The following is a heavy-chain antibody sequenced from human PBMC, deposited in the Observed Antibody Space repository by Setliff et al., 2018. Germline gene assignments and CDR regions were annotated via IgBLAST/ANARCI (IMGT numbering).Heavy chain of an antibody. CDR3: ATSGFCSAGSCYSFDD. J-gene: IGHJ4*02. D-gene: IGHD6-19*01. CDR1: DGSLSTYY. CDR2: ISPGGST. V-gene: IGHV4-34*01. Sequence: SETLSLTCTVSDGSLSTYYWSWIRQPPGKGLEWIGEISPGGSTIYNPSLRSRITMSVDTAKNRFSLNLTSVTAADTAVYYCATSGFCSAGSCYSFDDWGQGALVTVSS.